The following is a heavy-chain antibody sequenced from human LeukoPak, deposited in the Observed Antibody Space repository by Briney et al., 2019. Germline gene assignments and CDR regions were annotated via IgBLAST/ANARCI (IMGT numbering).Heavy chain of an antibody. CDR2: ISYDGSNK. CDR1: GFTFSSYA. CDR3: ARGTNQLWLLSYYSGMDV. J-gene: IGHJ6*02. D-gene: IGHD5-18*01. V-gene: IGHV3-30-3*01. Sequence: GGSLRLSCAASGFTFSSYAMHWVRQAPGKGLEWVAVISYDGSNKCYADSVKGRFTISRDNSKNTLYLQMNSLRAEDTAVYYCARGTNQLWLLSYYSGMDVWGQGTTVTVSS.